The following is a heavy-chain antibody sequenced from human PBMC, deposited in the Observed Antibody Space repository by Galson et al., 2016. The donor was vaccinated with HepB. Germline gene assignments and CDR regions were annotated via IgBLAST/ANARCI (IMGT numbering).Heavy chain of an antibody. CDR1: GYTFTRYS. J-gene: IGHJ4*02. CDR2: INPSGGGT. V-gene: IGHV1-46*01. Sequence: SVKVSCKASGYTFTRYSMHWVRQAPGQGLEWMGLINPSGGGTAYAQKFQGRVTMTRDTSTGTVYMQLTSLRSEDTAVYYCAIGISDYGYFDSWGQGTLVTVSS. D-gene: IGHD4-17*01. CDR3: AIGISDYGYFDS.